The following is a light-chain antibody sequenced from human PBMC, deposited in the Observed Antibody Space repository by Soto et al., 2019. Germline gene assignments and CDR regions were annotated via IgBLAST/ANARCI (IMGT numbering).Light chain of an antibody. V-gene: IGKV3-20*01. CDR2: GAS. CDR3: QQYGSSPLT. J-gene: IGKJ1*01. Sequence: EIVLAQSPGTLSLSPGERATLSCRASQSVISNFLAWYQQKPGQAPWLLIWGASNRAGGVPDRFSGSGSGTDFTLTISRLEPEDFAVYYCQQYGSSPLTFGQGTKVEI. CDR1: QSVISNF.